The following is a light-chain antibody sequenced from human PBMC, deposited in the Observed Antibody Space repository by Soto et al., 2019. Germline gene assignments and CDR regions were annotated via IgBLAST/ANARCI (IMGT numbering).Light chain of an antibody. Sequence: EIVMTQSPATLSVSPGERATFSCRASQSISSNLAWYQQKPGQAPRLLIYGASTRATGVPARFSGSGSGTEFTLTISSLQSEDFAVYYCQQYNNWPPLTFGRGTKVEIK. V-gene: IGKV3-15*01. CDR1: QSISSN. CDR2: GAS. CDR3: QQYNNWPPLT. J-gene: IGKJ4*01.